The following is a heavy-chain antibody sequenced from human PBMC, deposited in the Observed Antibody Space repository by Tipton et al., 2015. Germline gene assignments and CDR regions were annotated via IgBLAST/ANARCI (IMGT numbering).Heavy chain of an antibody. Sequence: TLSLTCTVSGGSLSSGDYYWSWIRQPPGKGLEWIGYIFNSGRTSYNPPLKNRVTISVDTSKNQFALKLSSVTAADTAVYYCARAMSRRHSSGYYYYGMDVWGQGTTITVSS. D-gene: IGHD3-22*01. J-gene: IGHJ6*02. CDR1: GGSLSSGDYY. CDR2: IFNSGRT. CDR3: ARAMSRRHSSGYYYYGMDV. V-gene: IGHV4-61*08.